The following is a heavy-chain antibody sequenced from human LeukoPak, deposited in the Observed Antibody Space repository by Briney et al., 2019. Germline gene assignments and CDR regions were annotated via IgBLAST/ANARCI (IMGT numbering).Heavy chain of an antibody. CDR3: ARGYSSSSGRLFDY. D-gene: IGHD6-6*01. V-gene: IGHV3-21*01. J-gene: IGHJ4*02. CDR1: GFTFSSYS. Sequence: GGSLRLSCAASGFTFSSYSMNWVRQAPGKGLKWVSSISSSSYIYYADSVKGRFTISRDNAKNSLYLQMNSLRAEDTAVYYCARGYSSSSGRLFDYWGQGTLVTVSS. CDR2: ISSSSYI.